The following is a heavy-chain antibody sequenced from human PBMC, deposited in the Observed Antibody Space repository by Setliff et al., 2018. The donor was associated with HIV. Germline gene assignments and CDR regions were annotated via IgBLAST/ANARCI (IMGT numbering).Heavy chain of an antibody. CDR3: ARRGWNGYTAFDC. CDR1: GDSISSSSNY. Sequence: PSETLSLTCSVSGDSISSSSNYWGWIRQPPGKGLERIGSIYYSGSTHYNPSLKSRVSISVDTSKKQFSLNVTSVTAADTAVYYCARRGWNGYTAFDCWGQGTLVTVSS. J-gene: IGHJ4*02. V-gene: IGHV4-39*01. D-gene: IGHD5-12*01. CDR2: IYYSGST.